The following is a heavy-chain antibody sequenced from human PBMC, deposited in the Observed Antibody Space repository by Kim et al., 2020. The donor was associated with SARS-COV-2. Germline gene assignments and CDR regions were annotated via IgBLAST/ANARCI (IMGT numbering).Heavy chain of an antibody. V-gene: IGHV1-69*13. J-gene: IGHJ5*02. CDR3: AREWESGSSTSTNNWFDP. CDR1: GGTFSSYA. CDR2: IIPIFGTA. Sequence: SVKVSCKASGGTFSSYAISWVRQAPGQGLEWMGGIIPIFGTANYAQKFQGRVTITADESTSTAYMELSSLRSEDTAVYYCAREWESGSSTSTNNWFDPWGQGTLVTVSS. D-gene: IGHD2-2*01.